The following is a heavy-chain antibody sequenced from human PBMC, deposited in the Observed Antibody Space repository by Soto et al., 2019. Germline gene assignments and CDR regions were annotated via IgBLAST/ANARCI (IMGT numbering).Heavy chain of an antibody. J-gene: IGHJ6*02. CDR2: VYYSGST. Sequence: LSLTCTVSGGPISSYYWSWIRQPPGKGLEWIGYVYYSGSTNYNPSLKSRVTISVDTSKNQFSLKLSSVTAADTAVYYCARDQRYYDFWSGSTPYYYYGMDVWGQGTTVTVSS. CDR1: GGPISSYY. V-gene: IGHV4-59*01. CDR3: ARDQRYYDFWSGSTPYYYYGMDV. D-gene: IGHD3-3*01.